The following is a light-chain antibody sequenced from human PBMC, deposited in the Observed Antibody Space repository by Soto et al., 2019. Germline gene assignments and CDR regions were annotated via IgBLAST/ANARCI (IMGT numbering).Light chain of an antibody. CDR3: QQGHSNPIT. Sequence: DIQMTQSPSSLSASVGYRVTITCRTSETISTYVNWYQKKPGKAPKLLIYAASILQSGVPSRFSGSGSGTDFTLTISSLQPEDFATYYCQQGHSNPITLGQGTRLEIK. CDR1: ETISTY. CDR2: AAS. J-gene: IGKJ5*01. V-gene: IGKV1-39*01.